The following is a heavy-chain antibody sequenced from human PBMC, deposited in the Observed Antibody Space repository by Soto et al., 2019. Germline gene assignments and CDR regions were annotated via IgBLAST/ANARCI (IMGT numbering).Heavy chain of an antibody. CDR1: GFTFSSYA. J-gene: IGHJ4*02. D-gene: IGHD4-17*01. CDR3: ARDYASSY. Sequence: GGSLRLSCAASGFTFSSYAMSWVRQAPGKGLEWVSAISVGGGSTYYADSVKGRFTISXXXSXXTXXLXKNXXRAXDTAVYYCARDYASSYWGQGTLVTVSS. V-gene: IGHV3-23*01. CDR2: ISVGGGST.